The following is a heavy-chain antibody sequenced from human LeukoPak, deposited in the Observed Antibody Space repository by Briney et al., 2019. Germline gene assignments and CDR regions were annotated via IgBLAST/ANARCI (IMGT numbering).Heavy chain of an antibody. J-gene: IGHJ4*02. D-gene: IGHD5-18*01. V-gene: IGHV3-23*01. CDR2: ISGGVLST. Sequence: PGGSLRLSCAASGSTFSTYAMSWVRQAPGKGLEWVSTISGGVLSTYYADSVKGRFTISRDNSKNTLYLQVNSLRAEDTAVYYCAKDLLQDTAMVTFDYWGQGTLVTVSS. CDR1: GSTFSTYA. CDR3: AKDLLQDTAMVTFDY.